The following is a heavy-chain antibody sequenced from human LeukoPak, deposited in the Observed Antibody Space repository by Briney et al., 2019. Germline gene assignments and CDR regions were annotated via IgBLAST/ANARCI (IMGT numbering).Heavy chain of an antibody. D-gene: IGHD2-2*01. CDR3: ARDGRPDIVVVPAAPYYYCYGMDV. Sequence: GRSLRLSCAASGLTFSSYGMHWVRQAPGKGLEWVAVIWYDGSNKYYADSVKGRFTISRDNSKNTLYLQMNSLRAEDTAVYYCARDGRPDIVVVPAAPYYYCYGMDVWGQGTTVTVSS. CDR2: IWYDGSNK. CDR1: GLTFSSYG. J-gene: IGHJ6*02. V-gene: IGHV3-33*01.